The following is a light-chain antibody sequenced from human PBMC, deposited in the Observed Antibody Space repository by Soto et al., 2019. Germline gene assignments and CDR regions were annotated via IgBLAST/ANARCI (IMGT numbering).Light chain of an antibody. CDR1: QSVGSY. Sequence: EIVLTQSPATLSLSPGERATLSCRASQSVGSYLAWYQQKPGQAPRLLIYDASNRATGIPARFSGSGSGTDFTLTISSLEPEDFAVYYCQQRSNWPTLTFGQGTRLEIK. CDR2: DAS. J-gene: IGKJ5*01. CDR3: QQRSNWPTLT. V-gene: IGKV3-11*01.